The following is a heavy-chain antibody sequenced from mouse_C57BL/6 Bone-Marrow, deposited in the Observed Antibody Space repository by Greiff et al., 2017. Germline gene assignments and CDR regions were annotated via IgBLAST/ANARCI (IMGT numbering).Heavy chain of an antibody. D-gene: IGHD2-3*01. J-gene: IGHJ1*03. CDR2: IDPENGDT. CDR3: ARNGYYDWYVDV. V-gene: IGHV14-4*01. Sequence: EVQLQQSGAELVRPGASVKLSCTASGFNIKDDYMHWVKQRPEHGLEWIGWIDPENGDTESDSKFQGKATITADPSANTAYLQLSSRTSEDSSVYYCARNGYYDWYVDVWGTGTTVTVSS. CDR1: GFNIKDDY.